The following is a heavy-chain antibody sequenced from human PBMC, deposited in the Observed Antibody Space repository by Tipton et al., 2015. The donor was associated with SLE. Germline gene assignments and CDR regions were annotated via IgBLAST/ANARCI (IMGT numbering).Heavy chain of an antibody. CDR1: VYSISSSHW. D-gene: IGHD3-3*01. V-gene: IGHV4-28*02. CDR2: IYYGGTI. Sequence: LRLSCNVSVYSISSSHWWGWIRQPPGKGLEWIGHIYYGGTIYYNPSLKSRVTMSIDTSKNQFSLKLSSVTDVDTAVYYCARTQLRVSPNAFDIWGQGTMVTVSS. J-gene: IGHJ3*02. CDR3: ARTQLRVSPNAFDI.